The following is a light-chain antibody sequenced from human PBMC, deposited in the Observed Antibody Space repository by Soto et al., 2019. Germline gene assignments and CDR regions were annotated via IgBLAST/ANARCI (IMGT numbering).Light chain of an antibody. CDR1: QAIKNQ. Sequence: DIQMTQSPSSLSASLGDRVTITCRASQAIKNQLAWYQQKSGKVPKLLIYAASTLQSGVPSRFSGSGSGTDFTLTINSLQPEDVATYYGQKYFSAPWTFGQGTKVEIK. CDR3: QKYFSAPWT. J-gene: IGKJ1*01. CDR2: AAS. V-gene: IGKV1-27*01.